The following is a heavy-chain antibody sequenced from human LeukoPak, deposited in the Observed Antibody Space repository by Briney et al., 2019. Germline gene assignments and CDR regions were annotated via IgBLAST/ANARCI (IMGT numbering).Heavy chain of an antibody. D-gene: IGHD3-10*01. CDR3: ARATMVRGVIK. Sequence: PSETLSLTCTVSGGSISSYYWSWIRQPPGKGLEWIGYIYYSGSTNYNPSLKSRVTISVDTSKNQFSLKLSSVTAADTAVYYCARATMVRGVIKWGQGTPVTVSS. CDR1: GGSISSYY. CDR2: IYYSGST. V-gene: IGHV4-59*01. J-gene: IGHJ4*02.